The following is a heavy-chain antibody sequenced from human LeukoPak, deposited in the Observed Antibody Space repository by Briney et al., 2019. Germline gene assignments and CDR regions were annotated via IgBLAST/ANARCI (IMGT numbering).Heavy chain of an antibody. Sequence: SETLSLTCAVYGGSFSGYYWRWIRQPPGKGLEWIGEINHSGSTNYNPSLKSRVTISVDTSQNQFSLKLSSVTAADTAVYYCARGSQSLGYCSGGSCRAKIFDYWGQGTLVTVSS. CDR1: GGSFSGYY. CDR2: INHSGST. V-gene: IGHV4-34*01. CDR3: ARGSQSLGYCSGGSCRAKIFDY. J-gene: IGHJ4*02. D-gene: IGHD2-15*01.